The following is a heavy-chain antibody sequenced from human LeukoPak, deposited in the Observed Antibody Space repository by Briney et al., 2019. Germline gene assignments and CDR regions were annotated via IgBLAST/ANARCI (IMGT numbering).Heavy chain of an antibody. CDR2: ISSSSSTI. Sequence: SGGSLRLSCAASGFTFSGYSRNWVRQAPGKGLEWLSYISSSSSTIYYADSVKGRITISRDNAKNSLYLQMNSLRAEDTALYYCARVRGSYASVYWGQGTLVTVSS. J-gene: IGHJ4*02. D-gene: IGHD3-16*01. CDR1: GFTFSGYS. CDR3: ARVRGSYASVY. V-gene: IGHV3-48*01.